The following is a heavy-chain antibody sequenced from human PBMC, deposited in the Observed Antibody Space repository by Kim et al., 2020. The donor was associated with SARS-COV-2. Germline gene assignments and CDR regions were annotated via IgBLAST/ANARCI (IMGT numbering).Heavy chain of an antibody. J-gene: IGHJ6*02. CDR2: ISYDGSNK. V-gene: IGHV3-33*05. Sequence: GGSLRLSCAASGFTFSSYGMHWVRQAPGKGLEWVAVISYDGSNKYYADSVKGRFTISRDNSKNTLYLQMNSLRAEDTAVYYCARDGIAVAGNYYYYGMDVWGQGTTVTVSS. CDR3: ARDGIAVAGNYYYYGMDV. CDR1: GFTFSSYG. D-gene: IGHD6-19*01.